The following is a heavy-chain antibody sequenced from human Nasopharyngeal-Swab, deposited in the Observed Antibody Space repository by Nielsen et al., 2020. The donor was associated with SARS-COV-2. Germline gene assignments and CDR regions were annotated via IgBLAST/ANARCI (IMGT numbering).Heavy chain of an antibody. D-gene: IGHD6-13*01. J-gene: IGHJ6*02. CDR1: GFTFSGYS. CDR2: ISSSSSYI. CDR3: ARTIAAAGPYGMDV. Sequence: GGSLRLSCAASGFTFSGYSMNWVRQAPGKGLEWVSSISSSSSYIYYADSVKGRFTISRDNAKNSLYLQMNSLRAEDTAVYYCARTIAAAGPYGMDVWGQGTTVTVSS. V-gene: IGHV3-21*01.